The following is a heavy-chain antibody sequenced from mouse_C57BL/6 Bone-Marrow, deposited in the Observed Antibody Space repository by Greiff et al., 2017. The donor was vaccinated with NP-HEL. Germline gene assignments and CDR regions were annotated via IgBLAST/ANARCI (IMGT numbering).Heavy chain of an antibody. CDR1: GYTFTSYW. J-gene: IGHJ2*01. D-gene: IGHD1-1*01. Sequence: VQLKQPGAELVRPGTSVKLSCKASGYTFTSYWMHWVKQRPGQGLEWIGVIDPSDSYTNYNQKFKGKATLTVDTSSSTAYMQLSSLTSEDSAVYYCARRYYGSSYDYWGQGTTLTVSS. CDR2: IDPSDSYT. CDR3: ARRYYGSSYDY. V-gene: IGHV1-59*01.